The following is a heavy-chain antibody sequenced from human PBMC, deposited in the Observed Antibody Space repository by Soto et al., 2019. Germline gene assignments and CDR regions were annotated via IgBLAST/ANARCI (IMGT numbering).Heavy chain of an antibody. CDR2: MYKTGET. J-gene: IGHJ4*02. V-gene: IGHV4-61*01. D-gene: IGHD3-22*01. Sequence: SWTLSLTCTVSGGSVSTGMKYWGWVRQPPGKALEFIGYMYKTGETLLNSSLKSRVTLSVDTSKNQFSLTLSSVTAADTAVYYCGIGYSSPHFEEWAKGTLVPVS. CDR3: GIGYSSPHFEE. CDR1: GGSVSTGMKY.